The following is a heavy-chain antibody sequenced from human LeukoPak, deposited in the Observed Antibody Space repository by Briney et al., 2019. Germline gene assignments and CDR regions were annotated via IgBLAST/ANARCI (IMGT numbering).Heavy chain of an antibody. CDR3: ARGYDSSAYYPFNY. Sequence: SETLSLTCVVSGGSLSTHHWSWIRQSPGRGLEWIGYISDSGSTNYNPSLKSRVTISVDASKNQFSLMLSSVTAADTAVYYCARGYDSSAYYPFNYWGQGTLVTVSS. CDR2: ISDSGST. CDR1: GGSLSTHH. D-gene: IGHD3-22*01. V-gene: IGHV4-59*11. J-gene: IGHJ4*02.